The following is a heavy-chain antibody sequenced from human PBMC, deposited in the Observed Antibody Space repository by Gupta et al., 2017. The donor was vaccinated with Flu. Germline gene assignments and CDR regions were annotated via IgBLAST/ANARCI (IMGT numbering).Heavy chain of an antibody. CDR3: AREKYCSTSSCYRWFDP. J-gene: IGHJ5*02. CDR2: INPHSGST. D-gene: IGHD2-2*02. CDR1: GYTFNAYY. V-gene: IGHV1-2*06. Sequence: QVQLVQSGAEVKKPGPSVKVSCTPSGYTFNAYYIPWIPQAPGQGLEWMGRINPHSGSTNYEQKFQGRVTMTMDTSISTAYMDLSRLRSDDTAVYYCAREKYCSTSSCYRWFDPWGQGTLVTVSS.